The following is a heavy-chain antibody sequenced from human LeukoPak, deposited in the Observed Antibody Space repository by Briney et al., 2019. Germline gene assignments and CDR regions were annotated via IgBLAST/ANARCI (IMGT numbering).Heavy chain of an antibody. Sequence: PGGSLRLSCAAPGFTFRNYAMSWVRQAPGKGLEWVAVIWYDGSNKYYADSVKGRFTISRDNSKNTLYLQMNSLRAEDTAVYYCAKDGVLDYWGQGTLVTVSS. V-gene: IGHV3-30*02. CDR3: AKDGVLDY. J-gene: IGHJ4*02. CDR1: GFTFRNYA. CDR2: IWYDGSNK. D-gene: IGHD2-8*01.